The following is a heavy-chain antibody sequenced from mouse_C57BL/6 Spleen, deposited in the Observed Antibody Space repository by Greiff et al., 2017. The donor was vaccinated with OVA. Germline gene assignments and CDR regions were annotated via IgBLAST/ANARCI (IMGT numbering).Heavy chain of an antibody. Sequence: EVKLQESGPGLVKPSQSLSLTCSVTGYSITSGYYWNWIRQFPGNKLEWMGYISYDGSNNYNPSLKNRISITRDTSKNQFFLKLNSVTTEDTATYYCARPYYYGSTPRWYFDVWGTGTTVTVSS. V-gene: IGHV3-6*01. CDR2: ISYDGSN. CDR3: ARPYYYGSTPRWYFDV. CDR1: GYSITSGYY. J-gene: IGHJ1*03. D-gene: IGHD1-1*01.